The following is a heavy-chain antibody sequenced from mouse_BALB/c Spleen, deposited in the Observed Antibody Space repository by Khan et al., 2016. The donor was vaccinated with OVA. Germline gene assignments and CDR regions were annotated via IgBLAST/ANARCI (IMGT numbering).Heavy chain of an antibody. V-gene: IGHV5-6*02. CDR3: ESHLAGSFAY. Sequence: VELVESGGDLVKRGGSLKLSCAASGFTFSSYSMSWVRQTPDKRQEWVASISSGGDYTYYPDIVKGRFTISRDNAKNTLHLEMSSLKYEAAAMYYCESHLAGSFAYWGQGTLVTVSA. D-gene: IGHD1-1*01. CDR2: ISSGGDYT. CDR1: GFTFSSYS. J-gene: IGHJ3*01.